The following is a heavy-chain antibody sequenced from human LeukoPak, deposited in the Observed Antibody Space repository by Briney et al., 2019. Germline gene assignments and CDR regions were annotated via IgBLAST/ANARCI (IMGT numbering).Heavy chain of an antibody. CDR2: IIPIFGTA. CDR1: GGTFSSYA. CDR3: ARDNGPVGAAAGTGRFDY. J-gene: IGHJ4*02. D-gene: IGHD6-13*01. V-gene: IGHV1-69*13. Sequence: SVKVSCKASGGTFSSYAISWVRQAPGQGLEWMGGIIPIFGTANYAQKFQGRVTITADESTSTAYMELSSLRSEDTAAYYCARDNGPVGAAAGTGRFDYWGQGTLVTVSS.